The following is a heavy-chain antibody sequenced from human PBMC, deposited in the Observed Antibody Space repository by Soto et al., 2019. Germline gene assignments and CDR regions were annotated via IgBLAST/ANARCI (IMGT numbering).Heavy chain of an antibody. V-gene: IGHV4-4*02. CDR2: IYLSGST. Sequence: SEKLPLTNGLTGGTIIRSNWWCWIRQLPEKGLEWLGEIYLSGSTTYNPSLKTRVTLSVDKSKNLFSLKLSSVTAADTAVYYCARKAGYLEYCCCDCYSARGYYYYGMDVWCQ. CDR3: ARKAGYLEYCCCDCYSARGYYYYGMDV. J-gene: IGHJ6*02. D-gene: IGHD2-21*02. CDR1: GGTIIRSNW.